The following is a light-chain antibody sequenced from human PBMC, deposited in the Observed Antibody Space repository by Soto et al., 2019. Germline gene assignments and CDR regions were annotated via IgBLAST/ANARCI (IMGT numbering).Light chain of an antibody. CDR3: QQYYSYPPA. V-gene: IGKV1-8*01. J-gene: IGKJ2*01. CDR2: AAS. CDR1: QGISLY. Sequence: AIRMTQSPSSFSASTGDRVTITCRASQGISLYLAWYQQKPGKAPKLLIYAASTSQSGVPSRFSGSGSGTDFTLTISCLQSEDFATYYCQQYYSYPPAFGQGTKLEIK.